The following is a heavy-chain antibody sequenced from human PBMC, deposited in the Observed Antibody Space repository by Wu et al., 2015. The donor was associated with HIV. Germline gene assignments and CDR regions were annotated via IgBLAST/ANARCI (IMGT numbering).Heavy chain of an antibody. V-gene: IGHV1-69*01. Sequence: QVQLVQSGAEVKKPGASVKVSCKTSGYTFTGYSMHWVRQAPGQGLEWMGGIIPAFGTTDYAGKFQGRVTISADDSTSTAYMELKRLTSEDTAVYYCARPWQLRNGWPFFDYWGQGTLVTVSS. D-gene: IGHD4-23*01. CDR1: GYTFTGYS. CDR2: IIPAFGTT. J-gene: IGHJ4*02. CDR3: ARPWQLRNGWPFFDY.